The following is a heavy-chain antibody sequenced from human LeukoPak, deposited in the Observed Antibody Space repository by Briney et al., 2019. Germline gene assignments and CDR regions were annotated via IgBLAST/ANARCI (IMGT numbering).Heavy chain of an antibody. CDR3: EKAYYENYYYGSGIFDY. D-gene: IGHD3-10*01. V-gene: IGHV3-23*01. CDR1: GYTFSSYA. J-gene: IGHJ4*02. CDR2: ISGSGGST. Sequence: SCKASGYTFSSYAMSWVRQAPGKGLEWVSAISGSGGSTYYADSVKGRFTISRDNSKNTLYLQMNSLRAEDTAVYYCEKAYYENYYYGSGIFDYWGQGTLVTVSS.